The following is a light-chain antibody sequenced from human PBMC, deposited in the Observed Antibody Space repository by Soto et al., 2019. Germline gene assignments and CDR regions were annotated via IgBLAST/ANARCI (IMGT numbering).Light chain of an antibody. CDR1: QSVSSS. CDR2: GAS. V-gene: IGKV3-15*01. CDR3: QQYNAWPPIS. Sequence: EIVMTQSPATLSVSPGERATLSCRASQSVSSSLAWYQQKPGLAPRLLIYGASTRATGIPARFSGSGSGTEFTLTISSLQSEDFAVYYCQQYNAWPPISFGQGTRLEIK. J-gene: IGKJ5*01.